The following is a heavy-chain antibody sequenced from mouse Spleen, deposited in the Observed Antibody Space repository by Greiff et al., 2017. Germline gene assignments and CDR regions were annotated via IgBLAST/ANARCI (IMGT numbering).Heavy chain of an antibody. D-gene: IGHD4-1*01. CDR2: ISSGGGNT. V-gene: IGHV5-9-3*01. Sequence: EVQVVESGGGLVKLGGSLKLSCAASGFTFSSYAMSWVRQTPEKRLEWVATISSGGGNTYYPDSVKGRFTISRDNAKNTLYLQMSSLKSEDTAMYYCARQNWDNWYFDVWGAGTTVTVSS. J-gene: IGHJ1*01. CDR3: ARQNWDNWYFDV. CDR1: GFTFSSYA.